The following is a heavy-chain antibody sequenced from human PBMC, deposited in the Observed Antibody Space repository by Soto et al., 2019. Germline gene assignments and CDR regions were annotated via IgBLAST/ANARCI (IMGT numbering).Heavy chain of an antibody. CDR2: IYSGGDT. V-gene: IGHV3-66*01. D-gene: IGHD6-19*01. Sequence: DVQLVESGGGLVQPGGSLRLSCAVSGFTVSSDYMSWVRQAPAKGLEWVSAIYSGGDTYYADSVKGRFTMSRDNSKNTLYLQMYSLRAEDTAVYYCARENTGWPDALVMWGQGTMVTVSS. CDR1: GFTVSSDY. J-gene: IGHJ3*02. CDR3: ARENTGWPDALVM.